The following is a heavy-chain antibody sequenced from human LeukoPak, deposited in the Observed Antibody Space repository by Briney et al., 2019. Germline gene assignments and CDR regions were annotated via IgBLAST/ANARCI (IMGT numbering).Heavy chain of an antibody. Sequence: SETLSLTCTVSGGSISSYYWSWIRQPPGKGLEWIGYIYYSGSTNYNPSLKSRVTISVDTSKNQFSLKLSSVTAADTAVYYCARESYGYWFDPWGQGTLVTVSS. CDR3: ARESYGYWFDP. J-gene: IGHJ5*02. V-gene: IGHV4-59*01. CDR2: IYYSGST. CDR1: GGSISSYY. D-gene: IGHD3-10*01.